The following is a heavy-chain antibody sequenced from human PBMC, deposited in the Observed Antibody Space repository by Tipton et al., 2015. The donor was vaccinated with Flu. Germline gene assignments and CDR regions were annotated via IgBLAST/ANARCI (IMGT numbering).Heavy chain of an antibody. CDR2: ISYDGSNK. Sequence: SLRLSCAASGFTFSSYAMHWVRQAPGKGLEWVAVISYDGSNKYYADSVKGRFTISRDNSKNTLYLQMNSLRAEDTAVYYCARAWQYYYYGMDVWGQGTTVTVSS. V-gene: IGHV3-30-3*01. J-gene: IGHJ6*02. CDR3: ARAWQYYYYGMDV. CDR1: GFTFSSYA.